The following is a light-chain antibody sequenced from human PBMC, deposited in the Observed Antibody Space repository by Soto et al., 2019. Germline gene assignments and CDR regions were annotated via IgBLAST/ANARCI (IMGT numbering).Light chain of an antibody. V-gene: IGKV3-11*01. CDR2: GAS. Sequence: EIVLTQSPASLSLSPGERATLSCRASQSVDSYLVWYQQKPGQAPRLLIFGASNRATGIPARFSGSGSGTEFTLTISSLQSEDFAVYYCQQRAGSSTFGQGTRLEIK. J-gene: IGKJ5*01. CDR1: QSVDSY. CDR3: QQRAGSST.